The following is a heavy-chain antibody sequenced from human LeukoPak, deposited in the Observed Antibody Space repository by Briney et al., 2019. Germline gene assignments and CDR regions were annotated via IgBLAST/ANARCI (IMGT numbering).Heavy chain of an antibody. J-gene: IGHJ4*02. CDR3: AKDRSYGYGFGYFDY. D-gene: IGHD5-18*01. CDR1: GFTFSSYG. V-gene: IGHV3-30*02. Sequence: PGGSLRLSCAASGFTFSSYGMHWVRQAPGKGLEWVAFIRYDGSNKYYADSVKGRFTISRDNSKNTLYLQMNSLRAEDTAVYYCAKDRSYGYGFGYFDYWGQGTLVTVSS. CDR2: IRYDGSNK.